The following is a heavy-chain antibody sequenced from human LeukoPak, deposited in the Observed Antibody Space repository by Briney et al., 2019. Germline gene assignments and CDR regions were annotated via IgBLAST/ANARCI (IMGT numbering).Heavy chain of an antibody. CDR3: AKRASSAPLSY. CDR2: ISSNGGST. CDR1: GFTFSSYG. D-gene: IGHD6-19*01. J-gene: IGHJ4*02. Sequence: GGSLRLSCAASGFTFSSYGMSWVRQAPGKGLEYVSAISSNGGSTYYANSVKGRFTISRDNSKNTLYLQMNSLRAEDTAVYYCAKRASSAPLSYWGQGTLVTVSS. V-gene: IGHV3-64*01.